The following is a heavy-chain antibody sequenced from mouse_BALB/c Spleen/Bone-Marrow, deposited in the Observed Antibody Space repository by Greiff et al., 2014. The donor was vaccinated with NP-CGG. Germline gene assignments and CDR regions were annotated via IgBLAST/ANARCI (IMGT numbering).Heavy chain of an antibody. J-gene: IGHJ4*01. D-gene: IGHD2-1*01. CDR2: IDPANGNT. Sequence: EVQLQQSGAELVKPGASVKLSCTASGFNIKDTYMHWVKQRPEQGLEWIGRIDPANGNTKYDPKFQGKATITADTSSNTAYLQLSSLTSEDTAVYYCARRGYYGNYYYAIDYWGQGTSVTVSS. CDR1: GFNIKDTY. CDR3: ARRGYYGNYYYAIDY. V-gene: IGHV14-3*02.